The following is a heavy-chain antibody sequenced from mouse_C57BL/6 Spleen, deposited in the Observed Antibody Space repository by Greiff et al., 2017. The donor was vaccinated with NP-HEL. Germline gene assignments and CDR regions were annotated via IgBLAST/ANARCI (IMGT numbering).Heavy chain of an antibody. V-gene: IGHV14-3*01. CDR3: AEGGIYYDYDWFAY. Sequence: VQLQQSVAELVRPGASVKLSCTASGFNIKHTYMHWVKQRPEQGLEWIGRIDPANGNTKYAPKFQGKATITADTSSNTAYLQLSSLTSEDTAIYYCAEGGIYYDYDWFAYWGQGTLVTVSA. J-gene: IGHJ3*01. CDR2: IDPANGNT. CDR1: GFNIKHTY. D-gene: IGHD2-4*01.